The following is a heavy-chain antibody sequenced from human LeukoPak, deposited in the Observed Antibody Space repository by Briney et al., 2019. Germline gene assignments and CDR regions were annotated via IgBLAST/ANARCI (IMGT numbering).Heavy chain of an antibody. CDR1: GFSVSSNY. D-gene: IGHD1-14*01. CDR2: IYSGGTT. V-gene: IGHV3-53*05. CDR3: ARDFRTNYYYYMDV. J-gene: IGHJ6*03. Sequence: GGSLRLSCAASGFSVSSNYVSWVRQAPGKGLEWVSVIYSGGTTYYADSIKGRFTISRDNSKNTLYLQMNSLRAEDTALYYCARDFRTNYYYYMDVWGKGTTVTVSS.